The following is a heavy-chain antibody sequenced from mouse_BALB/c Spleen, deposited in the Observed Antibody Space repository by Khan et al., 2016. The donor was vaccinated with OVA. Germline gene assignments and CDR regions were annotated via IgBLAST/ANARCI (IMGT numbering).Heavy chain of an antibody. CDR3: TRSGYGTFAY. V-gene: IGHV1-53*01. D-gene: IGHD2-1*01. Sequence: QVQLQQPGAELVKPGASVRLSCKASGYTFTSYYLYWVKQRPGQGLEWIGDINPSNGGTNFNEKFKSKATLTVDTSSSTAYMQLSSLTSEDSAVYYCTRSGYGTFAYWGQGTLVTVSA. J-gene: IGHJ3*01. CDR1: GYTFTSYY. CDR2: INPSNGGT.